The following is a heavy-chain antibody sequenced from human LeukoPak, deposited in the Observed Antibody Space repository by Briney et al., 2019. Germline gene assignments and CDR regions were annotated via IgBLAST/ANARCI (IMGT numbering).Heavy chain of an antibody. CDR1: GFTFDDYA. CDR2: ISWNRGNI. Sequence: PGGSLRLSCAASGFTFDDYAMHWVRQVPGKGLEWVSGISWNRGNIGYAESVKGRFTISRDNAKKSLYLQMNSLRAEDTALYYCAKGGTGGITMLRGWGQGTLVTVSS. CDR3: AKGGTGGITMLRG. V-gene: IGHV3-9*01. D-gene: IGHD3-10*01. J-gene: IGHJ4*02.